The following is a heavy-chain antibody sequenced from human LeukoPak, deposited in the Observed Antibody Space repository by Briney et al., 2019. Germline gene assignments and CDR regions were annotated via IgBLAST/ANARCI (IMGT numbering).Heavy chain of an antibody. J-gene: IGHJ4*02. Sequence: GGSLRLSCAASGFTFSKYYMSWIRQAPGKGLEWVSYISSTGSTIYYADSVKGRFTISRDSAKNSLYLQMNSLRAEDTAVYYCARESANDYGDNHAGACLDYWGQGNLVTVSS. CDR3: ARESANDYGDNHAGACLDY. D-gene: IGHD4-17*01. V-gene: IGHV3-11*01. CDR1: GFTFSKYY. CDR2: ISSTGSTI.